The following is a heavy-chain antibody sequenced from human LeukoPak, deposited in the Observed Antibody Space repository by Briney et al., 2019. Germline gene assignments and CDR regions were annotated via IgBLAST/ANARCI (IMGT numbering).Heavy chain of an antibody. CDR3: AKDREGVVVDAFDI. J-gene: IGHJ3*02. Sequence: AESLRLSCAASGFTFSSYAMSWVRQAPGKGLEWVSAISGSGGSTYYAYSVKGRFTICRDNSKNTLYLQMNILTAEDTAVYYCAKDREGVVVDAFDIWGQGTMVTVSS. CDR1: GFTFSSYA. D-gene: IGHD2-15*01. CDR2: ISGSGGST. V-gene: IGHV3-23*01.